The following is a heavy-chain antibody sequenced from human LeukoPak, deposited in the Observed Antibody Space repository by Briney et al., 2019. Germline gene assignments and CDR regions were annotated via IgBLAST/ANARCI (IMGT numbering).Heavy chain of an antibody. CDR2: IYYSGST. Sequence: QPSETLSLTCTVSGGPISSSSYYWGWIRQPPGKGLEWIGSIYYSGSTYYNPSLKSRVTISVDTSKNQFSLKLSSVTAADTAVYYCARYSGSYYEVDYWGQGTLVTVSS. J-gene: IGHJ4*02. V-gene: IGHV4-39*01. CDR1: GGPISSSSYY. D-gene: IGHD1-26*01. CDR3: ARYSGSYYEVDY.